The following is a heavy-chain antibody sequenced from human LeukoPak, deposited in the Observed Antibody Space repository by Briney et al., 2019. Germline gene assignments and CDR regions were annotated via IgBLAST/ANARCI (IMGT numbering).Heavy chain of an antibody. V-gene: IGHV3-48*01. CDR1: GFTFSDYS. CDR3: AREYCSGGTCYSDY. J-gene: IGHJ4*02. Sequence: GGSLRLSCAASGFTFSDYSMNWVRQSPGKGLEWVSYIGSSSDTVYYADSVKGRFTTSRDNGKNSLYFQMNSLRVEDTAVYYCAREYCSGGTCYSDYWGQGTRVTVSS. CDR2: IGSSSDTV. D-gene: IGHD2-15*01.